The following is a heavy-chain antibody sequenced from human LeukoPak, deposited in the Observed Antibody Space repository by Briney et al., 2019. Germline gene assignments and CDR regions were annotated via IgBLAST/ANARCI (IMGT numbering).Heavy chain of an antibody. CDR3: ARVAPNYDILTGPYFDY. CDR1: GFTFSSYE. CDR2: ISSSGSTI. Sequence: GGSLRLSCAASGFTFSSYEMNWVRQAPGKGLEWVSYISSSGSTIYYADSVKGRFTISRDNAKNSLYLQMNSLRAEDTAVYYCARVAPNYDILTGPYFDYWGQGTLVTVSS. J-gene: IGHJ4*02. V-gene: IGHV3-48*03. D-gene: IGHD3-9*01.